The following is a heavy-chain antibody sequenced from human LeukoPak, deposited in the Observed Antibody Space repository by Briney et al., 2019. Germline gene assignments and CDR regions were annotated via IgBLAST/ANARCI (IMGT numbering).Heavy chain of an antibody. CDR2: IYYSGST. Sequence: SQTLSLTCTASGGSISSGGYYWSWIRQHPGKGLEWIGYIYYSGSTYYNPSLKSRVTISVDTSKNQFSLKLSSVTAADTAVYYCARVCRGGSCNYFDYWGQGTLVTVSS. CDR3: ARVCRGGSCNYFDY. CDR1: GGSISSGGYY. J-gene: IGHJ4*02. V-gene: IGHV4-31*03. D-gene: IGHD2-15*01.